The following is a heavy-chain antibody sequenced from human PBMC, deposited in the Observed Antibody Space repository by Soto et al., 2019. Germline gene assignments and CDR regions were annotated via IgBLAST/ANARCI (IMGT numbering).Heavy chain of an antibody. CDR2: IYYSGST. CDR3: ARDNYDSSGYPYY. J-gene: IGHJ4*02. Sequence: SETLSLTCTVSGGSISSYYWSWIRQPPGKGLEWIGYIYYSGSTNYNPSLKSRVTISVDTSKNQFSLKLSSVTAADTAVYYCARDNYDSSGYPYYWGQGTLVTVSS. D-gene: IGHD3-22*01. CDR1: GGSISSYY. V-gene: IGHV4-59*12.